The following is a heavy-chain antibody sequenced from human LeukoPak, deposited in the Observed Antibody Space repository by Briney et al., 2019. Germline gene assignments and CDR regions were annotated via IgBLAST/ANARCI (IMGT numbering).Heavy chain of an antibody. CDR3: ARREDTAMVIYYYYGMDV. J-gene: IGHJ6*04. D-gene: IGHD5-18*01. CDR1: GFTFSSYE. Sequence: GGSLRLSCAASGFTFSSYEMNWVRQAPGKGLEGVSYISSSGSTIYYADSVKGRFTISRDNAKNSLYLQMNSLRAEDTAVYYCARREDTAMVIYYYYGMDVWGKGTTVTVSS. CDR2: ISSSGSTI. V-gene: IGHV3-48*03.